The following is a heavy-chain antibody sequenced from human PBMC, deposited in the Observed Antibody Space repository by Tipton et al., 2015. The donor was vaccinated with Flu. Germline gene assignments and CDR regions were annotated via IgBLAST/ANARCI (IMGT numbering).Heavy chain of an antibody. D-gene: IGHD6-6*01. CDR2: IYYSGTT. J-gene: IGHJ6*02. Sequence: TLSLTCTVSGGSISSGGYYWSWIRQHPGRGLEWIGYIYYSGTTYYNPSLRSRVTISVDTSKNQFSLKLSSVAAADTAVYYCARDRFIAAPAPYGMDVWGQGTTVTVSS. CDR3: ARDRFIAAPAPYGMDV. V-gene: IGHV4-31*03. CDR1: GGSISSGGYY.